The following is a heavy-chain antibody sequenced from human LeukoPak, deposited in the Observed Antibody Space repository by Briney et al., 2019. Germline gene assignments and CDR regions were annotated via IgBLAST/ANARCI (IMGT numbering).Heavy chain of an antibody. CDR2: ISSSGSTL. CDR3: ARRRYNWNAIDY. CDR1: GFTFSDYY. J-gene: IGHJ4*02. Sequence: SGGSLRLSCAASGFTFSDYYMSWIRQAPGKGLEWVSYISSSGSTLYYADSVKGRITISRDNAKNSLYLQTNSLRAEDTAVYYCARRRYNWNAIDYWGQGTLVTVSS. V-gene: IGHV3-11*01. D-gene: IGHD1-20*01.